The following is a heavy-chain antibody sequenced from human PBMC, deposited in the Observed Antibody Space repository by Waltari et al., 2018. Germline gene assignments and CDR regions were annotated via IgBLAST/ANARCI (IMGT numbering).Heavy chain of an antibody. CDR3: AHSSMRPYSSGYPFGY. CDR2: IYWNEDK. CDR1: GFSLSTSGVG. V-gene: IGHV2-5*01. Sequence: QITLKESGPTLVKPTQTLTLTCTFSGFSLSTSGVGVGWIRQPPGKALEWLALIYWNEDKRYSPSLKSRLTITKDTSKNQVVLTMTNMDPVDTATYYCAHSSMRPYSSGYPFGYWGQGTLVTVSS. D-gene: IGHD3-22*01. J-gene: IGHJ4*02.